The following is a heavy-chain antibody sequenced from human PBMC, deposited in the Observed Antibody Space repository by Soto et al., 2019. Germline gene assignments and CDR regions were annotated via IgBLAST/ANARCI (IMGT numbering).Heavy chain of an antibody. V-gene: IGHV4-34*01. D-gene: IGHD6-13*01. CDR1: GGSFSGYY. CDR3: ASADSSRQPIKHPYYFDY. J-gene: IGHJ4*02. Sequence: QVQLQQWGAGLLKPSETLSLTCAVYGGSFSGYYWSWIRQPPGKGLEWIGEINHSGSTNYNPSLKTRVTISVDTSKNQFSLKLSSVTAADTAVYYCASADSSRQPIKHPYYFDYWGQGTLVTVSS. CDR2: INHSGST.